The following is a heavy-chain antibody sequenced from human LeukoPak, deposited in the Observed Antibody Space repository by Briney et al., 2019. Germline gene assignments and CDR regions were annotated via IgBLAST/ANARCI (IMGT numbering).Heavy chain of an antibody. Sequence: PSETLSLTCAVYGGSFSGYYWSWIRQPPGKGLEWIGEINHSGSTNYNPSLKSRVTISVDTSKNQFSLKVSSVTAADTALYYFARGLYYYYIDVWGKGTTVTVSS. V-gene: IGHV4-34*01. CDR1: GGSFSGYY. CDR2: INHSGST. CDR3: ARGLYYYYIDV. J-gene: IGHJ6*03.